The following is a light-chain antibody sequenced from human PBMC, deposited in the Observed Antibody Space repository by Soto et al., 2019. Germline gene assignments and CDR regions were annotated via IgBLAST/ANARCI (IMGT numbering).Light chain of an antibody. CDR3: QVWESSGDQVV. CDR1: SSDVGANNY. V-gene: IGLV2-14*01. CDR2: EVS. Sequence: QSALTQPASVSGSPGQPITISCTGTSSDVGANNYVSWYQHHPGKAPKLLIYEVSNRPSGVSSRFSGSKSANTATLTISRVEAGDEADYYCQVWESSGDQVVFAGGTKLTVL. J-gene: IGLJ2*01.